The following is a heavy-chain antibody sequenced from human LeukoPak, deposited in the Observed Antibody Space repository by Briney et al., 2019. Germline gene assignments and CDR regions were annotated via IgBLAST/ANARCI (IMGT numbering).Heavy chain of an antibody. CDR1: GGSVSSGSYY. CDR3: ARAVYYYDSSGYYPYYYYYGMDV. CDR2: IYYSGST. Sequence: PSETLSLTCTVSGGSVSSGSYYWSWIRQPPGKGLEWIGYIYYSGSTNYNPSLKSRVTISVDTSKNQFSLKLSSVTAADTAVYYCARAVYYYDSSGYYPYYYYYGMDVWGQGTTVTVSS. D-gene: IGHD3-22*01. V-gene: IGHV4-61*01. J-gene: IGHJ6*02.